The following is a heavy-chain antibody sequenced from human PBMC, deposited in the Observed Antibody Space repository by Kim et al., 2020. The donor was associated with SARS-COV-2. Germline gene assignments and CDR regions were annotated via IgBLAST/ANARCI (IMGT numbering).Heavy chain of an antibody. CDR2: INGGGSTT. CDR1: GFTFNTYL. CDR3: GRAHGMDV. V-gene: IGHV3-74*01. J-gene: IGHJ6*02. Sequence: GGSLRLSCAASGFTFNTYLMHWVRQAPGKGLVWVSHINGGGSTTNYADSVKGRFTISRDNAKNTLYLEMNSLRAEDTAVYYCGRAHGMDVWGQGTTVTVSS.